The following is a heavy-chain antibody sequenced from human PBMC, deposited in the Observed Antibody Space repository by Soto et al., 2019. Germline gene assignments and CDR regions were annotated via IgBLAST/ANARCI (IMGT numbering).Heavy chain of an antibody. CDR1: GYTFSSYY. D-gene: IGHD2-15*01. J-gene: IGHJ3*02. CDR3: AGDRGVGTANADALEI. CDR2: INPSGGST. V-gene: IGHV1-46*01. Sequence: ASVKVSCKSSGYTFSSYYMHWVRQAPGQGLEWMGIINPSGGSTTYAQKFQGRVTMTRDTSTSTVYMELSSLRSEDTAVYYCAGDRGVGTANADALEIWGQGTMVTVSS.